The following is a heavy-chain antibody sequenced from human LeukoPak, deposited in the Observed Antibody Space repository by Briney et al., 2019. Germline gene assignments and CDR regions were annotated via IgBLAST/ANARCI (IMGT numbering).Heavy chain of an antibody. CDR3: AREIASRNDDFWSGYFSGFDY. CDR1: GGSISSSTYY. Sequence: SETLSLTCSVSGGSISSSTYYWGWIRHPPGKGLEWIGSMYYSGPTYYSPPLKSRVTISVDTSMNQFSLKMSSVTAADTAVYYCAREIASRNDDFWSGYFSGFDYWGQGTLVTVSS. J-gene: IGHJ4*02. CDR2: MYYSGPT. V-gene: IGHV4-39*02. D-gene: IGHD3-3*01.